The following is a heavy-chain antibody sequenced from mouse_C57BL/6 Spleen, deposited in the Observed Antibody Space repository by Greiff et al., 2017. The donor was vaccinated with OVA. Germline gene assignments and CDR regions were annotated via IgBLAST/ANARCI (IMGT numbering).Heavy chain of an antibody. J-gene: IGHJ1*03. CDR2: IRLKSDNYAT. Sequence: EVQLVESGGGLVQPGGSMKLSCVASGFTFSNYWMNWVRQSPEKGLEWVAQIRLKSDNYATHYAESVKGRFTISRDDSKSSVYLQMNNLRAEDTGIYYCTAVWYFDVWGTGTTVTVSS. CDR1: GFTFSNYW. V-gene: IGHV6-3*01. CDR3: TAVWYFDV.